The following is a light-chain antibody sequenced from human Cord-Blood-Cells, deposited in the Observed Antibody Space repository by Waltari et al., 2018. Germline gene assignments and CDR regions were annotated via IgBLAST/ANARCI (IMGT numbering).Light chain of an antibody. CDR3: QQRSNWPIFT. V-gene: IGKV3-11*01. Sequence: DIVLTQSPATLSLSPGERATLSCRASQSVSSYLAWHQQNPGQAPRLLIYDASNRATGIPARFSGSGSGTDFTLTISSLEPEDFAVYYCQQRSNWPIFTFGPGTKVDIK. J-gene: IGKJ3*01. CDR2: DAS. CDR1: QSVSSY.